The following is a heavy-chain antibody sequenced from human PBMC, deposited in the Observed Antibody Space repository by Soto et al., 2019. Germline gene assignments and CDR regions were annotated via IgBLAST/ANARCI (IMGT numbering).Heavy chain of an antibody. Sequence: EVLLLESGGGLVQPGGSLRLSCAASGFTFNSYAMSWVRQAPGKGLEWVSAISGGGGSTYSADSVKGRFTISRDNSKNPLSLQMYNLRAEDTAVYYCAKEDDFWSGYSYFDYWGQGTLVTVSS. D-gene: IGHD3-3*01. V-gene: IGHV3-23*01. CDR1: GFTFNSYA. CDR2: ISGGGGST. J-gene: IGHJ4*02. CDR3: AKEDDFWSGYSYFDY.